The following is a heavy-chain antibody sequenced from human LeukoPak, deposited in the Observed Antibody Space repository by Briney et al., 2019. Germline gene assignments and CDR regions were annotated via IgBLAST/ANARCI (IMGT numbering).Heavy chain of an antibody. V-gene: IGHV3-23*01. CDR3: AKASMVRGFDY. D-gene: IGHD3-10*01. Sequence: GGSLRLSCAASGLTFSSYAMSWVRQASGKGLEGVSAISGSGGSTYYADSVKGRFTISRDNSKNPLYLQMNSLRAEDTAVYYCAKASMVRGFDYWGQGTLVTVSS. CDR1: GLTFSSYA. J-gene: IGHJ4*02. CDR2: ISGSGGST.